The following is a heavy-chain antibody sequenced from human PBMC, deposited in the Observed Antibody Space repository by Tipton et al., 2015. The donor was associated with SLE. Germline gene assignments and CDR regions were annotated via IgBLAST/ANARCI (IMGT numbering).Heavy chain of an antibody. V-gene: IGHV4-4*02. D-gene: IGHD6-19*01. CDR2: INHSGST. CDR1: GDSISSTNW. Sequence: TLSLTCAVSGDSISSTNWWSWVRQPPGKGLVWIGEINHSGSTNYNPSLKSRVTISVDTSKNQFSLKLNSVTAADTAVYYCVGSGTKDYWGQGTLVTVSS. CDR3: VGSGTKDY. J-gene: IGHJ4*02.